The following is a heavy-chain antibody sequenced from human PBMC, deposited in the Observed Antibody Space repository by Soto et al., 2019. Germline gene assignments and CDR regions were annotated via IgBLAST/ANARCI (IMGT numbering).Heavy chain of an antibody. V-gene: IGHV1-18*01. CDR3: ARVYRGSYSPY. D-gene: IGHD1-26*01. J-gene: IGHJ4*03. CDR1: GYTFTSYG. Sequence: QVQLVQSGAEVKKPGASVKVSCKASGYTFTSYGISWVRQAPGQGLEWMGWISAYNGNTNYAQKLQGRVTMTTDTPTSPGYLELRSLRCDDTAVYYWARVYRGSYSPYWGQGTLVTVSS. CDR2: ISAYNGNT.